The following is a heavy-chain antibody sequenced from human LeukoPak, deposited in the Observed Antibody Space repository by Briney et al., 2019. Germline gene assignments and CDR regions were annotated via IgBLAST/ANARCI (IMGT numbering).Heavy chain of an antibody. CDR2: IYYRGST. Sequence: SETLSLTCTVSGGSISSSSYYWGWIRQPPGKGLEWIGSIYYRGSTYYNPSLKSRVTISVDTSKNHVSLNLSSVTAADTAVYYCHLVRGGGYFDYWGQGILVTVSS. V-gene: IGHV4-39*02. D-gene: IGHD3-10*01. CDR3: HLVRGGGYFDY. CDR1: GGSISSSSYY. J-gene: IGHJ4*02.